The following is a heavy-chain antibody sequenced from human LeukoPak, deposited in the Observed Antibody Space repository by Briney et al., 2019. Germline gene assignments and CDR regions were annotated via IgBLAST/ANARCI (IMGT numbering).Heavy chain of an antibody. V-gene: IGHV1-8*01. Sequence: ASVTVSCNASGYTFTKSNYNWMRQAPGQGLEWMGWVNPNNGNTVYAQKFQGRVAFTSDISIDTVYMELSSLRSEDTAVYYCAKEDPYGGPDWFDPWGQGTPVIVSS. CDR3: AKEDPYGGPDWFDP. D-gene: IGHD4/OR15-4a*01. CDR1: GYTFTKSN. J-gene: IGHJ5*02. CDR2: VNPNNGNT.